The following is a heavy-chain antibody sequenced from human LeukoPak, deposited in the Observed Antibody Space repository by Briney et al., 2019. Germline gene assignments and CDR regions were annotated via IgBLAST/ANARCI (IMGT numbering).Heavy chain of an antibody. D-gene: IGHD2-15*01. J-gene: IGHJ4*02. V-gene: IGHV3-74*01. Sequence: PGGSLRLSCAASGFTFSSYSMNWVRQAPGKGLEWVSRINGDGSSTSYADSVKGRFTISRDNAKNTLYLQMDSLRAEDTAVYYCARGYSSGYRIDYWGQGTLVTVSS. CDR1: GFTFSSYS. CDR2: INGDGSST. CDR3: ARGYSSGYRIDY.